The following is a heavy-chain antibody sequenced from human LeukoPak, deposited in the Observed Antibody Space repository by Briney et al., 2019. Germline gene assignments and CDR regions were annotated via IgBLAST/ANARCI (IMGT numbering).Heavy chain of an antibody. J-gene: IGHJ5*02. Sequence: ASVKVSCKASGYTFTSYYMHWVRQAPGQGLEWMGIINPSGGSTSYAQKFQGRVTMTRDTSTSTVYMELSSLRSEDTAVYYCARSPSIAVAGTGDWFDPWGQGTLVTVSS. D-gene: IGHD6-19*01. CDR3: ARSPSIAVAGTGDWFDP. V-gene: IGHV1-46*01. CDR2: INPSGGST. CDR1: GYTFTSYY.